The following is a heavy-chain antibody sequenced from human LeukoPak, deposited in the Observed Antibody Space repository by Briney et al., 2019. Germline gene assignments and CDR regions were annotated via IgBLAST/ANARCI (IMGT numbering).Heavy chain of an antibody. J-gene: IGHJ4*02. Sequence: ASVKVTCKASGYTFTGYYMHWVRQAPGQGLEWMGWINPNSGGTNYAQKFQGWVTMTRDTSISTAYMELSRLRSDDTAVYYCARPSGNLGEANPGGDYWGQGTLVTVSS. V-gene: IGHV1-2*04. D-gene: IGHD3-10*01. CDR3: ARPSGNLGEANPGGDY. CDR1: GYTFTGYY. CDR2: INPNSGGT.